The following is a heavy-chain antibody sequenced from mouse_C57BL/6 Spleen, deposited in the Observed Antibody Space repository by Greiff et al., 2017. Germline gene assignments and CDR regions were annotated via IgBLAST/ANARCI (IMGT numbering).Heavy chain of an antibody. V-gene: IGHV1-69*01. CDR3: ARRGSSGYDY. D-gene: IGHD3-2*02. Sequence: VQLQQPGAELVMPGASVKLSCKASGYTFTSYWMHWVKQRPGQGLGWIGEIDPSDSYTNYHKKFKGKSTLTVDKSSSTAYMQLSSLTSEDSAVYYCARRGSSGYDYWGQGTTLTVAS. CDR2: IDPSDSYT. CDR1: GYTFTSYW. J-gene: IGHJ2*01.